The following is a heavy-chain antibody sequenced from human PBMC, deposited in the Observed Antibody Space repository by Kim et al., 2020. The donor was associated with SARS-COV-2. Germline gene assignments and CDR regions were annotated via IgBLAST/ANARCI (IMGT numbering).Heavy chain of an antibody. CDR2: IYYSGST. D-gene: IGHD2-15*01. V-gene: IGHV4-61*01. J-gene: IGHJ4*02. CDR1: GGSVSSGSYY. CDR3: ARENGCSGGSCYFSIDY. Sequence: SETLSLTCTVSGGSVSSGSYYWSWIRQPPGKGLEWIGYIYYSGSTNYNPSLKSRVTISVDTSKNQFSLKLSSVTAADTAVYYCARENGCSGGSCYFSIDYWGQGTLVTVSS.